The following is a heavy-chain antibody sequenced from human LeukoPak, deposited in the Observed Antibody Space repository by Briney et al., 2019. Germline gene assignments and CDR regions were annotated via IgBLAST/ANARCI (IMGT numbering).Heavy chain of an antibody. Sequence: SGTLSLTCAVSGASISSRNWWSWVRQPPGKGLEWIGEIYHSGSTNYNPSLKSRVTISVDTSKNQFSLKLSSVTAADTAVYYCARDQYYYNSSGYSNWFDPWGQGTLVTVSS. CDR1: GASISSRNW. V-gene: IGHV4-4*02. CDR2: IYHSGST. D-gene: IGHD3-22*01. J-gene: IGHJ5*02. CDR3: ARDQYYYNSSGYSNWFDP.